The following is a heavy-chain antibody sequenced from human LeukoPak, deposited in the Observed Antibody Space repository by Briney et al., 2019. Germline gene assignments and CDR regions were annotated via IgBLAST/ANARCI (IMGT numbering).Heavy chain of an antibody. J-gene: IGHJ4*02. Sequence: ASVKVSCKVSGYTFTDYYMHWVQQAPGKGLEWMGLVDPEDGETIYAEKFQGRVTITADTSTDTAYMELSSLRSEDTAVYYCATLDYPGYCSSTSCYFRYWGQGTLVTVSS. CDR3: ATLDYPGYCSSTSCYFRY. CDR1: GYTFTDYY. D-gene: IGHD2-2*01. V-gene: IGHV1-69-2*01. CDR2: VDPEDGET.